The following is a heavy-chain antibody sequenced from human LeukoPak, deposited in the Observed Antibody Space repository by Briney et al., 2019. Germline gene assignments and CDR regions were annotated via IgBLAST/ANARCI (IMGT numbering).Heavy chain of an antibody. CDR2: ISGSGGST. D-gene: IGHD3-3*01. J-gene: IGHJ4*02. CDR3: AKVAADFWSGYYTSAVDY. CDR1: GFTFSSYA. Sequence: GGSLRLSCAASGFTFSSYAMSWVRQAPGKGLEWASAISGSGGSTYYADSVKGRFTISRDNSKNTLYLQMNSLRAEDTAVYYCAKVAADFWSGYYTSAVDYWGQGTLVTVSS. V-gene: IGHV3-23*01.